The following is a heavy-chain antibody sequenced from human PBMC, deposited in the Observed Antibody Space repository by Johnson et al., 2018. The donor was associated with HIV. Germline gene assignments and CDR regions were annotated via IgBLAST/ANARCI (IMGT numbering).Heavy chain of an antibody. CDR2: IYDGGRT. V-gene: IGHV3-53*01. D-gene: IGHD3-10*01. CDR3: ARGTIIMFRGVIGFDI. CDR1: GFTVSTYH. Sequence: VPLVESGGGLIPPGESLRLSCAASGFTVSTYHMSWVRQAPGKGLEWVSVIYDGGRTYYGDSVKGRFTISGDTSKNTLHLEMNSLRAEDTAMYYCARGTIIMFRGVIGFDIWGQGTMVTVSS. J-gene: IGHJ3*02.